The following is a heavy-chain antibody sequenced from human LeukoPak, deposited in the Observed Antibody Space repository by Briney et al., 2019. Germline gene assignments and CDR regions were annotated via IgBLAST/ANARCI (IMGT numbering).Heavy chain of an antibody. J-gene: IGHJ3*02. D-gene: IGHD3-3*01. Sequence: SETLSLTCTVSGGSISSYYWSWIRQPPGKGLEWIGYIYTSGSTNYNPSLKSRVTISVDTSKNQFSLKLSSVTAADTAVYYCARLGSYDLWSGYPVAFDIWGQGTMVTVSS. CDR3: ARLGSYDLWSGYPVAFDI. CDR1: GGSISSYY. CDR2: IYTSGST. V-gene: IGHV4-4*09.